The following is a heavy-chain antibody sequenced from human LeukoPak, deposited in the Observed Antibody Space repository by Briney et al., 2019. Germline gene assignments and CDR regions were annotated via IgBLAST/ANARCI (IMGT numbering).Heavy chain of an antibody. Sequence: GGSQRLSCAASGFTVSSNYMSWVRQAPGKGLEWVSVIYSGGSTYYADSVKGRFTISRDNSKNTLYLQMNSLRAEDTAVYYCARDLRGSDYRLFDYWGQGTLVTVSS. V-gene: IGHV3-66*01. CDR3: ARDLRGSDYRLFDY. CDR1: GFTVSSNY. CDR2: IYSGGST. D-gene: IGHD1-26*01. J-gene: IGHJ4*02.